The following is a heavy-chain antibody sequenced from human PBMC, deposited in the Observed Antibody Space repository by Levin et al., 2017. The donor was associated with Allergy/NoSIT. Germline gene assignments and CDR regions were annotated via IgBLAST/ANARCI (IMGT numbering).Heavy chain of an antibody. CDR1: GFTFSSYS. CDR2: ISSSSSYI. CDR3: ARASGYSYGLSYYYYGMDV. J-gene: IGHJ6*02. V-gene: IGHV3-21*01. Sequence: GESLKISCAASGFTFSSYSMNWVRQAPGKGLEWVSSISSSSSYIYYADSVKGRFTISGDNAKNSLYLQMNSLRAEDTAVYYCARASGYSYGLSYYYYGMDVWGQGTTVTVSS. D-gene: IGHD5-18*01.